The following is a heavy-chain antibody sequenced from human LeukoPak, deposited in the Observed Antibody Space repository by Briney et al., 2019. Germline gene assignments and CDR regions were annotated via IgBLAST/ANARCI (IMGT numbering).Heavy chain of an antibody. CDR2: IRYDGSNK. V-gene: IGHV3-30*02. J-gene: IGHJ4*02. D-gene: IGHD3-22*01. CDR1: GFTFSSYG. Sequence: PGGSLRLSCAASGFTFSSYGMHWVRQAPGKGLEWVAFIRYDGSNKYYADSVKGRFTISRDNSKNTLYLQMNSLRAEDTAVYYCAKDRPYDSSGYLDYWGQGTLVTVSS. CDR3: AKDRPYDSSGYLDY.